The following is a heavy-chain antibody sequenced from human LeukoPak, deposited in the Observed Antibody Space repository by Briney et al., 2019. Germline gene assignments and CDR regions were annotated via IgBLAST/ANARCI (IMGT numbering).Heavy chain of an antibody. CDR2: IYTSGST. CDR3: ARFGGCSSTSCYPFDY. V-gene: IGHV4-4*09. J-gene: IGHJ4*02. Sequence: SETLSLTCTVSGGSISSYYWSWIWQPPGKGLEWIGYIYTSGSTNYNPSLKSRVTISVDTSKNQFSLKLSSVTAADTAVYYCARFGGCSSTSCYPFDYWGQGTLVTVSS. D-gene: IGHD2-2*01. CDR1: GGSISSYY.